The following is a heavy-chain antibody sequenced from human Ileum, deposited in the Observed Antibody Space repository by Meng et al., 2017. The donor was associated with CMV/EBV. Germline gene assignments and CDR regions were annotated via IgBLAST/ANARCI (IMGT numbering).Heavy chain of an antibody. D-gene: IGHD3/OR15-3a*01. CDR3: APVLDDDVAGTYFDH. CDR2: VIPFLSIS. Sequence: SVTVSCKASGYSFNNFAINWVRQAPGQGLEWVGGVIPFLSISNYAQKFHDMVTITLNKSPSTVYMELSVLTSDVTGVYFCAPVLDDDVAGTYFDHWGQGTVVTVSS. CDR1: GYSFNNFA. J-gene: IGHJ4*02. V-gene: IGHV1-69*10.